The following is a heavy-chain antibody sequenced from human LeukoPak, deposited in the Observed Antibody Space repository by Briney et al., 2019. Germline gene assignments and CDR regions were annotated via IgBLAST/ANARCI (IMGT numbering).Heavy chain of an antibody. V-gene: IGHV2-5*02. D-gene: IGHD2-2*01. Sequence: SGPTLVKPTQTLTLTCTFSGFSLSTSGVGVGWIRQPPGKALEWLALIYWDDDKRYSPSLKSRLTITKDTSKNQVVLTMTNMDPVDTATYYCALHCSSTSCSNYYYYGMDVWGQGTTVTVSS. J-gene: IGHJ6*02. CDR1: GFSLSTSGVG. CDR3: ALHCSSTSCSNYYYYGMDV. CDR2: IYWDDDK.